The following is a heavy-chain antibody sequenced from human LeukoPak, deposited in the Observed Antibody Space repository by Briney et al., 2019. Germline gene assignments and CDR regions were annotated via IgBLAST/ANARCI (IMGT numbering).Heavy chain of an antibody. CDR3: ARYFVRVRPGFWSGYLSDNWFDP. CDR1: GFTFTNAW. D-gene: IGHD3-3*01. V-gene: IGHV4-34*01. J-gene: IGHJ5*02. CDR2: INHSGST. Sequence: PGGSLRLSCAASGFTFTNAWMHWIRQPPGKGLEWIGEINHSGSTNYNPSLKSRVTISVDTSKNQFSLKLSSVTAADTAVYYCARYFVRVRPGFWSGYLSDNWFDPWGQGTLVTVSS.